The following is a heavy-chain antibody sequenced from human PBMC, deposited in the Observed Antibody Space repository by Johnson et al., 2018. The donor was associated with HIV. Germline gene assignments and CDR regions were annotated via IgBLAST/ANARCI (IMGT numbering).Heavy chain of an antibody. D-gene: IGHD3-9*01. CDR3: AKDRSIYDIIYACDI. CDR2: LWYDGTTA. CDR1: GFNFNIYG. Sequence: QVQLVESGGDMVQPGRSLRLSCAASGFNFNIYGMHWVRQAPGKGLEWVAILWYDGTTAFYADSVKGRFTISRDTSKKMLYLQMNSLRVEDTAVYYCAKDRSIYDIIYACDIWGQGTMVTVSS. V-gene: IGHV3-33*03. J-gene: IGHJ3*02.